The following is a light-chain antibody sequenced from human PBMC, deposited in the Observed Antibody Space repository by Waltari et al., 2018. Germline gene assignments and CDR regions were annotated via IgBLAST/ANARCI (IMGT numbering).Light chain of an antibody. Sequence: QSVLTQPPSVSEAPRQRVTISCSGIRSNIGNNAVNWYQTFPGRAPKLLIYYADLLPSGGSDRFSGSKSGTSASLAISGLQSEDEAYYYCASWDDDLSGVVFGGGTKLTVL. CDR1: RSNIGNNA. V-gene: IGLV1-36*01. CDR2: YAD. CDR3: ASWDDDLSGVV. J-gene: IGLJ2*01.